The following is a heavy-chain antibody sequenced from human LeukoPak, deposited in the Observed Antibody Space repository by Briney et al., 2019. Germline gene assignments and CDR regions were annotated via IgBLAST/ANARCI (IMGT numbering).Heavy chain of an antibody. CDR2: ISGSGGST. V-gene: IGHV3-23*01. D-gene: IGHD3-9*01. Sequence: PGGTLRLSCAASGFTFSSYGMSWVRQAPGKGLEWVSAISGSGGSTYYADSVKGRFTISRDNSKNSLYLQMNSLRAEDTAVYYCARETGYYKGNWFDPWGQGTLVTVSS. CDR1: GFTFSSYG. J-gene: IGHJ5*02. CDR3: ARETGYYKGNWFDP.